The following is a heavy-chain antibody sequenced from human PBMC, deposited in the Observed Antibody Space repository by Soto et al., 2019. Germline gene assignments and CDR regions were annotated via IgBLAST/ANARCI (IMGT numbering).Heavy chain of an antibody. CDR2: TYYRSKWYN. Sequence: KQSQTLSLTCAISGDSVSSNSAAWNWIRQSPSRGLEWLGRTYYRSKWYNDYAVSVKSRITINPDTSKNQFSLQLNSVTPEDTAVYYCAREGPQYLYSSSPRDAFDIWGQGTMVTVSS. J-gene: IGHJ3*02. CDR3: AREGPQYLYSSSPRDAFDI. D-gene: IGHD6-6*01. CDR1: GDSVSSNSAA. V-gene: IGHV6-1*01.